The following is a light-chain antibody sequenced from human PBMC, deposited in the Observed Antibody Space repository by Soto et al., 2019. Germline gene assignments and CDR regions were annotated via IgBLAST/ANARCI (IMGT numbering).Light chain of an antibody. Sequence: EIVLTHSPATLSLSPGERATLSCRASQSVSSYLAWYQQKPGQAPRLLIYDASNRATGIPARFSGSGSGTDFTLTISSLEPEDFAVYYCQLRSHWPPITFGQGTRLEI. J-gene: IGKJ5*01. CDR3: QLRSHWPPIT. V-gene: IGKV3-11*01. CDR1: QSVSSY. CDR2: DAS.